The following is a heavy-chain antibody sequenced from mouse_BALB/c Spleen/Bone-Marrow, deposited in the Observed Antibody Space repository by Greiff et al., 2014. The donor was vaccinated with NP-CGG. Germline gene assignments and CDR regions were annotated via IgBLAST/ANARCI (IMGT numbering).Heavy chain of an antibody. CDR2: INPSSGYT. J-gene: IGHJ3*01. CDR1: GYTFTSYT. V-gene: IGHV1-4*01. CDR3: TRSYWYDVAWVAY. Sequence: QVQLQQSGAELARPGASVKMSCKASGYTFTSYTMHWVKQRPGQGLEWIGYINPSSGYTNYNQKFKDKATLTADKSSSTAYMQLGSLTSEDSAVYYCTRSYWYDVAWVAYWGQGTLVTVSA. D-gene: IGHD2-14*01.